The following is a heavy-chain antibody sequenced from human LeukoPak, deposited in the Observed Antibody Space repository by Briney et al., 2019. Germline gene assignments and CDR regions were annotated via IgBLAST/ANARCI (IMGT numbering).Heavy chain of an antibody. CDR1: GIVFSNTA. CDR3: GKDGGQYSSGPEFDP. J-gene: IGHJ5*02. CDR2: ISGGGERT. V-gene: IGHV3-23*01. D-gene: IGHD6-19*01. Sequence: LPGGSPRLSCAASGIVFSNTAMNWARQSPGRGLEWVSAISGGGERTFYADSVKGRFTISRDNSKNMLYLQMNSLRADDTAIYYCGKDGGQYSSGPEFDPRGQGALVTVSS.